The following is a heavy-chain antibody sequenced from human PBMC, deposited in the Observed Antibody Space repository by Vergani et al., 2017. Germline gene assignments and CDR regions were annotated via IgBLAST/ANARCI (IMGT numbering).Heavy chain of an antibody. D-gene: IGHD2-2*01. Sequence: QVQLQESGPGLVKPSETLSLTCTVSGGSISSYYWSWIRQPAGKGLEWIGRIYTSGSTNYNPSLKSRVTMSVDTSKNQFSLKLSSVNAADTAVYYCARDYRDIVVVPAAMGYYYYYYMDVWGKGTTVTVSS. CDR3: ARDYRDIVVVPAAMGYYYYYYMDV. J-gene: IGHJ6*03. CDR1: GGSISSYY. V-gene: IGHV4-4*07. CDR2: IYTSGST.